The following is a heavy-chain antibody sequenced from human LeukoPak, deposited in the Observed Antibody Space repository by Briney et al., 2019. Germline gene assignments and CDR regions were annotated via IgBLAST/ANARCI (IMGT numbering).Heavy chain of an antibody. V-gene: IGHV3-74*03. CDR2: ITPDGRAT. CDR1: GFTFSGHW. Sequence: TGGSLRLSRVASGFTFSGHWMHWVRQVPGKGLLAVSRITPDGRATAYADSVKGRFTISRDNAKNTLYLEMNSLTAEDTALYYCTRSGYYNGYDYWGQGTLVTVSS. CDR3: TRSGYYNGYDY. D-gene: IGHD2/OR15-2a*01. J-gene: IGHJ4*02.